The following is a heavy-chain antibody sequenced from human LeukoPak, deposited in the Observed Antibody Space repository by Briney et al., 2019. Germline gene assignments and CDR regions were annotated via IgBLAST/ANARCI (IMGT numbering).Heavy chain of an antibody. CDR3: ARTIYDFWSGPFDP. J-gene: IGHJ5*02. CDR2: IYYSGST. CDR1: GGSISSSGYY. V-gene: IGHV4-39*01. Sequence: SETLSLTCTVSGGSISSSGYYWGWIRQPPGKGLEWIGSIYYSGSTYYNPSLKSRVTISVDTSKNQFSLKLSSVTAADTAVYYCARTIYDFWSGPFDPWGQGTLVTVSS. D-gene: IGHD3-3*01.